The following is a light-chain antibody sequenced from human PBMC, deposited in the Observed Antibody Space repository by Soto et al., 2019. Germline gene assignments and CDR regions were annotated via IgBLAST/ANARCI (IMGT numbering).Light chain of an antibody. J-gene: IGLJ2*01. CDR1: SSDVGGYNY. V-gene: IGLV2-11*01. Sequence: QSALTQPRSVSGSPGQSVTISCTGTSSDVGGYNYVSWYQQHPGKAPKLMIYDVSKRPSGVPDRFSGSKSGNTASLTISGLQAEDEADYYCCSYAGSSFWVVVFGGGTQLTVL. CDR3: CSYAGSSFWVVV. CDR2: DVS.